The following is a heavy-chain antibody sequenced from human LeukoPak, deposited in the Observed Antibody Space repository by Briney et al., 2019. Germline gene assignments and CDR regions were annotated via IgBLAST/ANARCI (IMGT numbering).Heavy chain of an antibody. CDR1: GFTFSYYS. Sequence: GGSLRFSCAASGFTFSYYSMNWVRQAPGKGLEWVSGINWNGGSTGYADSVKGRFTISRDNAKNSLYLQMNSLRAEDTALYYCARGTLKAAATDFDYWGQGTLVTVSS. CDR3: ARGTLKAAATDFDY. J-gene: IGHJ4*02. D-gene: IGHD6-13*01. V-gene: IGHV3-20*04. CDR2: INWNGGST.